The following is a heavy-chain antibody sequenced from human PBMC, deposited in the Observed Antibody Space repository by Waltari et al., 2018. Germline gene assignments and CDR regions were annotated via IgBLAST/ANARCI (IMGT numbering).Heavy chain of an antibody. V-gene: IGHV3-43*01. Sequence: EVQLVESGGVVVQPGGSLRLSCAASGFTFDDYTMHWVRQAPGKGLEWVSLISWDGGSTYYADSVKGRFTISRDNSKNSLYLQMNSLRTEDTALYYCAKEGSSSSRYYFDYWGQGTLVTVSS. D-gene: IGHD6-6*01. J-gene: IGHJ4*02. CDR1: GFTFDDYT. CDR3: AKEGSSSSRYYFDY. CDR2: ISWDGGST.